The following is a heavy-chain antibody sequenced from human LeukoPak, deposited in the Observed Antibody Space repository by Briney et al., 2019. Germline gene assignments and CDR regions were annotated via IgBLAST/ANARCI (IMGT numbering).Heavy chain of an antibody. J-gene: IGHJ4*02. CDR3: ARDSLYYGPYYFDY. CDR2: ISSSGSTI. V-gene: IGHV3-11*04. Sequence: GGSLRLSCAASGFIFSDYYMSWIRQAPGKGLEWVSYISSSGSTIYYADSVKGRFTISRDNAKNSLYLQMNSLRAEDTAVYYCARDSLYYGPYYFDYWGQGTLVTVSS. D-gene: IGHD4-17*01. CDR1: GFIFSDYY.